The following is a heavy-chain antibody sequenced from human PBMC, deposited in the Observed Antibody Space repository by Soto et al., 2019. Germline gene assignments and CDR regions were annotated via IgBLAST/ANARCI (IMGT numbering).Heavy chain of an antibody. CDR3: ASVSSSWYKWFDP. CDR2: INHSGST. Sequence: SETLSLTCAVYGGSFSGYYWSWIRQPPGKGLEWIGEINHSGSTNYNPSLKRRVTISVDTSKNQFSLKLSSVTAADTAVYYCASVSSSWYKWFDPWGQGTQVTVSS. D-gene: IGHD6-13*01. CDR1: GGSFSGYY. J-gene: IGHJ5*02. V-gene: IGHV4-34*01.